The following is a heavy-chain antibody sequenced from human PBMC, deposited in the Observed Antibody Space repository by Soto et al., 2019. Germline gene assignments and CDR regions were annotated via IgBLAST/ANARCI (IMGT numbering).Heavy chain of an antibody. J-gene: IGHJ3*02. D-gene: IGHD1-7*01. CDR2: ISGSGGST. CDR3: AKVDRKQGYWNYLSECAFDI. Sequence: GGSLRLSCAASGFTFSSYAMSWVRQAPGKGLEWVSAISGSGGSTYYADSVKGRFTISRDNSKNTLYLQMNSLRAEDTAVYYCAKVDRKQGYWNYLSECAFDIWGQGTMVTVSS. V-gene: IGHV3-23*01. CDR1: GFTFSSYA.